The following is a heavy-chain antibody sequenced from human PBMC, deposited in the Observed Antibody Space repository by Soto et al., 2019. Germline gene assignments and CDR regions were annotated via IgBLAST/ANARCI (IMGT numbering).Heavy chain of an antibody. CDR3: VGTGTTDDF. J-gene: IGHJ1*01. V-gene: IGHV4-30-4*01. D-gene: IGHD1-7*01. CDR2: IFYSGDT. Sequence: VQLQGSGPGLLKTSQTLSLTCTVSGASVNTGDHYWSFIRQPPGKGLEWLGYIFYSGDTYYNPSLKSRATISLNTSRNQFSLTLTSVTDADTAVYYCVGTGTTDDFWGQGTLVTVSS. CDR1: GASVNTGDHY.